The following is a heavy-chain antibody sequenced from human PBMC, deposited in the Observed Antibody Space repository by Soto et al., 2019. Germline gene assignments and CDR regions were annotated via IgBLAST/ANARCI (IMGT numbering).Heavy chain of an antibody. D-gene: IGHD1-1*01. Sequence: QVQLQEPGPRLVEPSHTLSLTCTVSGASISNGYYSWSWIRQSPGTGLEWIGHIHSGGTTYSNPALKGRLTISVDMSKNQFSLKLSSLTAADTAVYYCARGPSGYKVDYWGQGTLVTVSS. V-gene: IGHV4-30-4*01. J-gene: IGHJ4*02. CDR1: GASISNGYYS. CDR2: IHSGGTT. CDR3: ARGPSGYKVDY.